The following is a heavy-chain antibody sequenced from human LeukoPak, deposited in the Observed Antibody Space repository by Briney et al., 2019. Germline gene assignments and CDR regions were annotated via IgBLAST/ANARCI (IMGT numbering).Heavy chain of an antibody. CDR1: GLTFSSYA. D-gene: IGHD6-6*01. J-gene: IGHJ6*03. CDR3: AKQSIAAPRYYYYYMDV. Sequence: GGSLRLSCAASGLTFSSYAMSWVRQAPGKGLQWVSAISGSGGSTYYADSVKGRFTISRDNSKNTLYLQMNSLRAEDTAVYYCAKQSIAAPRYYYYYMDVWGKGTTVTVSS. CDR2: ISGSGGST. V-gene: IGHV3-23*01.